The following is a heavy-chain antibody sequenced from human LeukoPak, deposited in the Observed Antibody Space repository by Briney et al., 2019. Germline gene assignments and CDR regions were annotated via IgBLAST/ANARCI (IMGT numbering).Heavy chain of an antibody. CDR2: INPNSGGT. Sequence: ASVKVSCKASGYTFTGYYMHWVRQAPGQGLEWMGRINPNSGGTNYAQKFQDRVTMTRDTSISTAYMELSRLRSDDTAVYYCARDRDFGSGTYYNYYWGQGTLVTVSS. CDR3: ARDRDFGSGTYYNYY. V-gene: IGHV1-2*06. J-gene: IGHJ4*02. CDR1: GYTFTGYY. D-gene: IGHD3-10*01.